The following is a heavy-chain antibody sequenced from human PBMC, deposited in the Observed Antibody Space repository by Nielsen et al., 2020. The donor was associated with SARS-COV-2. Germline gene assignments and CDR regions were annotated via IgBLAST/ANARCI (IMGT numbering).Heavy chain of an antibody. CDR3: AARGEWELPDY. D-gene: IGHD1-26*01. J-gene: IGHJ4*02. V-gene: IGHV3-9*01. CDR1: GFTFDDYA. Sequence: SLKISCAASGFTFDDYAMHWVRQAPGKGLEWVSGISWNSGSIGYADSVKGRFTISRDNAKNSLYLQMNSLRAEDTALYYCAARGEWELPDYWGRGTLVTVSS. CDR2: ISWNSGSI.